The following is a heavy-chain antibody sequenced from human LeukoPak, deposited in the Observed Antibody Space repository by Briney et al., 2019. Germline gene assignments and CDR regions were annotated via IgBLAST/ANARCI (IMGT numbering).Heavy chain of an antibody. Sequence: SVKVSCKASGGTFSSYAISWVRQAPGQGLEWMGGIIPIFGTANHAQKFQGRVTITADESTSTAYMELSSLRSEDTAVYYCASVDRGAFDIWGQGTMVTVSS. J-gene: IGHJ3*02. V-gene: IGHV1-69*13. CDR2: IIPIFGTA. CDR3: ASVDRGAFDI. CDR1: GGTFSSYA.